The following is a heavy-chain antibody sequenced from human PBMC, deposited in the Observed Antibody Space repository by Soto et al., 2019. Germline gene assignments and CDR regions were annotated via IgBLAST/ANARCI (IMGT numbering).Heavy chain of an antibody. D-gene: IGHD2-15*01. Sequence: GESLKIACNGSAYSFTSYWIGWVRQMPGKGLEWMGIIYPGDSDTRYSPSFQGQVTISADKSISTAYLQWSSLKASDTAMYYCARTLGYCSGGSCFLDPWGQGTRVTVSS. CDR1: AYSFTSYW. J-gene: IGHJ5*02. CDR2: IYPGDSDT. V-gene: IGHV5-51*01. CDR3: ARTLGYCSGGSCFLDP.